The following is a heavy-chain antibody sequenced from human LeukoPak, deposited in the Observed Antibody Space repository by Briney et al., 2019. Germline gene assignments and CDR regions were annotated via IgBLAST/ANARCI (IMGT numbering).Heavy chain of an antibody. CDR2: INPNSGGT. CDR3: ARGEYSRGFDI. J-gene: IGHJ3*02. D-gene: IGHD6-19*01. Sequence: ASVKVSCKVSGYTLTELSMHWVRQAPGQGLEWMGWINPNSGGTNYAQKFQGRVTMTRDTSISTAYMELSRLRSDDTAVYYCARGEYSRGFDIWGQGTMVTVSS. V-gene: IGHV1-2*02. CDR1: GYTLTELS.